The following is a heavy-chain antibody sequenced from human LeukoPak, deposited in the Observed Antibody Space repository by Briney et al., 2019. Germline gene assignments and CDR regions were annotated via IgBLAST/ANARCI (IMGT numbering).Heavy chain of an antibody. V-gene: IGHV1-69*01. J-gene: IGHJ4*02. Sequence: SVKVSCKASGGTFTSYAISWVRQAPGQGLEWMGGIIPIFGTANYAQKFQGRVTITADESTSTAYMELSSLRSEDTAVYYCALYDSSGYYHYFDYWGQGTLVTVSS. D-gene: IGHD3-22*01. CDR3: ALYDSSGYYHYFDY. CDR1: GGTFTSYA. CDR2: IIPIFGTA.